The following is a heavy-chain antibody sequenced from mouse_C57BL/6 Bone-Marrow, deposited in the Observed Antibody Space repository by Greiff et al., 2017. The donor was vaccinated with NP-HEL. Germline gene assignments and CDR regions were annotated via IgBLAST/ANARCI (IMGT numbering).Heavy chain of an antibody. J-gene: IGHJ2*01. V-gene: IGHV1-69*01. Sequence: VQLQQPGAELVMPGASVKLSCKASGYTFTSYWMHWVKQRPGQGLEWIGEIDPSDSYTNYNQKFKGKSTLTVDKSSSTAYMQLSSLTSEDSAVYYCAREGSSFLDYWGQGTTLTVSS. CDR1: GYTFTSYW. CDR2: IDPSDSYT. D-gene: IGHD1-1*01. CDR3: AREGSSFLDY.